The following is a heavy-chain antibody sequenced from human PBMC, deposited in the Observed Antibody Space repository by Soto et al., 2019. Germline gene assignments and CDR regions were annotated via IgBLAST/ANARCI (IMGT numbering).Heavy chain of an antibody. D-gene: IGHD2-15*01. V-gene: IGHV3-23*01. CDR1: GFTFSSYA. CDR3: AKPPSRYCSGGSCYVDY. J-gene: IGHJ4*02. CDR2: ISGSGGST. Sequence: PGGSLRLSCAASGFTFSSYAMSWVRQAPGKGLEWVSAISGSGGSTYYADSVKGRFTISRDNSKNTLYLQMNSLRAEDTAVYYCAKPPSRYCSGGSCYVDYWGQGTLVTVSS.